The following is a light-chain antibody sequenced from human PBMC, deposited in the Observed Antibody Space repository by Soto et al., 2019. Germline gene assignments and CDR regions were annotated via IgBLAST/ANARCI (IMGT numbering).Light chain of an antibody. CDR3: QKYLSALWT. Sequence: DILMTQSPSTLSASVGDRVTITCRASQSISTWLAWYQQKPGKAPNLLIYAASTLQSGVPSRFSGSGSGTDFTLTISSLQPEDVATYYCQKYLSALWTFGQGTKVDIK. CDR1: QSISTW. CDR2: AAS. V-gene: IGKV1-27*01. J-gene: IGKJ1*01.